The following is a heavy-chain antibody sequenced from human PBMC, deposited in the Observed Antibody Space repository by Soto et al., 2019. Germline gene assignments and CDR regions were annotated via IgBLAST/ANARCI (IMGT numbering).Heavy chain of an antibody. J-gene: IGHJ4*02. V-gene: IGHV3-23*01. CDR3: AKGVGQQLVRVSDYFDY. CDR1: GFTFSSYA. D-gene: IGHD6-13*01. Sequence: EVQLLESGGGLVQPGGSLRLSCAASGFTFSSYAMSWVRQAPGKGLEWVSAISGSGGSTYYADSVKGRFTISRDNSKNTLYLQMNSLRAEDTAVYYCAKGVGQQLVRVSDYFDYWGQGTLVTVSS. CDR2: ISGSGGST.